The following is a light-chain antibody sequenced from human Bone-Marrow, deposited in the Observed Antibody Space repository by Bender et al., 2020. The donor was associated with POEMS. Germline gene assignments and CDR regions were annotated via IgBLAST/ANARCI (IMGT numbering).Light chain of an antibody. CDR3: QSWDSSTAV. V-gene: IGLV3-1*01. CDR2: QDT. J-gene: IGLJ2*01. Sequence: SYELTQPPSVSVSPGQTATITCSGEKLGEEYACWYQQKPGQSPVVVIYQDTKRPSGIPERFSGSTSGNTASLTISGTQTMDEADYYCQSWDSSTAVFGGGTKLTVL. CDR1: KLGEEY.